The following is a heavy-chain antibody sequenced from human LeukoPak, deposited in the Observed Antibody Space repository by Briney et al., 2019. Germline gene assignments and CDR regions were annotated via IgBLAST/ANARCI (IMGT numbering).Heavy chain of an antibody. D-gene: IGHD2/OR15-2a*01. CDR3: ARPLGSLKEYWWFDP. CDR1: GYSFSDFY. J-gene: IGHJ5*02. Sequence: ASVKVSCTASGYSFSDFYIHWLRQAPGQGLEWLGWINPNSGGTDFAQYFQGRVTMTRDTSTSTVYMELSSLRSDDTAVYYCARPLGSLKEYWWFDPWGQGTLVTVSS. CDR2: INPNSGGT. V-gene: IGHV1-2*02.